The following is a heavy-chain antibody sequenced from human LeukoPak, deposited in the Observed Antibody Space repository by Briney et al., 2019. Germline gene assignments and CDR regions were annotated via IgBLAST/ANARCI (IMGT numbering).Heavy chain of an antibody. CDR2: ISSSSSTI. V-gene: IGHV3-48*01. Sequence: GGSLRLSCAASGFTFSGYAMHWVRQAPGKGLEWVSYISSSSSTIYYADSVKGRFTISRDNSKNTLHLQMNSLRAEDTAVYYCAREGPYYDFWSGYYTGWGIGYWGQGTLVTVSS. J-gene: IGHJ4*02. D-gene: IGHD3-3*01. CDR1: GFTFSGYA. CDR3: AREGPYYDFWSGYYTGWGIGY.